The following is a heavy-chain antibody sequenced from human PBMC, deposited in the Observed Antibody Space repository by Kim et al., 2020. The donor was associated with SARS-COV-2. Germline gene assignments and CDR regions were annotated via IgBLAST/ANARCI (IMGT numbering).Heavy chain of an antibody. CDR2: ISYDGSNK. CDR1: GFTFSSYG. V-gene: IGHV3-30*03. Sequence: GGSLRLSCAASGFTFSSYGMHWVRQAPGKGLEWVAVISYDGSNKYYADSVKGRFTISRDNSKNTLYLQMNSLRAEDTAVYYCSRGSSSWYGGVSFDYWGQGTLVTVSS. J-gene: IGHJ4*02. CDR3: SRGSSSWYGGVSFDY. D-gene: IGHD6-13*01.